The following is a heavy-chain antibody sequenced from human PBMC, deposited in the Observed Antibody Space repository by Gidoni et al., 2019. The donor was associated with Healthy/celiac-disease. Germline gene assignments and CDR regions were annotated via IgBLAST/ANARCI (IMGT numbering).Heavy chain of an antibody. CDR3: ARGRPLDY. Sequence: QVQLQQWGAGLLKPSETLSLTCAVYGVSFSGYYWSWIRQPPGKGLEWIGEINHSGSTNYNPSLTSRVTISVDTSNNQFSLKLSSVTAADTAVYYCARGRPLDYWGQGTLVTVSS. V-gene: IGHV4-34*01. CDR2: INHSGST. CDR1: GVSFSGYY. J-gene: IGHJ4*02.